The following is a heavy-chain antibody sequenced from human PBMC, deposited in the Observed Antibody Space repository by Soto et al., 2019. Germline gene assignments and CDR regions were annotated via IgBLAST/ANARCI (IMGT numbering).Heavy chain of an antibody. J-gene: IGHJ5*02. V-gene: IGHV4-30-4*01. CDR1: GGSICSGDYY. CDR3: ARSFSLHDYVWFDP. D-gene: IGHD4-17*01. CDR2: IYYSGST. Sequence: SETLSLSCTVSGGSICSGDYYWSWIRQPPGKGLEWIGYIYYSGSTYYNPSLKSRVTISVDTSKNQFSLKLSSVTAADTAVYYCARSFSLHDYVWFDPWGQGTLVTVSS.